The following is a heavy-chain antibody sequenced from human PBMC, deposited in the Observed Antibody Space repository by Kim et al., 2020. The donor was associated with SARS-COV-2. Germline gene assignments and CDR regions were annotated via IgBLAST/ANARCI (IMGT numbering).Heavy chain of an antibody. CDR3: ARKREGMEV. Sequence: NGTTKYSQKFQGRVTITRDPSASTAYMGLSRQRSADTAVYYCARKREGMEVWGKGTTVTVSS. CDR2: NGTT. V-gene: IGHV1-3*01. J-gene: IGHJ6*03.